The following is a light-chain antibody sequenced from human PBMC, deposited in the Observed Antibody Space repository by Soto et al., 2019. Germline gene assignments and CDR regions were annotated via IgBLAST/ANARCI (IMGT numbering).Light chain of an antibody. J-gene: IGLJ3*02. CDR2: DVS. CDR3: CSYAGSYTYV. V-gene: IGLV2-11*01. CDR1: SSNVGGYNY. Sequence: QSALTQPRSVSGSLGQSVTISCTGTSSNVGGYNYVSWYQQHPAKAPKLLIFDVSKRPSGVPDRFSASKSGNAASLTISGLQAADEADYYCCSYAGSYTYVFGGGTKVTVL.